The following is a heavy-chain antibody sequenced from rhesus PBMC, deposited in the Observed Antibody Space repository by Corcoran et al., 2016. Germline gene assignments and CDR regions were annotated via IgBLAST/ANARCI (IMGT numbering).Heavy chain of an antibody. Sequence: QVQLQESGPGLVKPSETLSLTCAVSGGSISDDYYWSWIRQPPGKGLEWIGYIYGRAGGTNYNPSLKNRVTISIATSKNRFSLKLSSVTAADTAVYYCARDNGLYVEYYFDYWGQGVLVTVSS. V-gene: IGHV4-106*01. CDR2: IYGRAGGT. CDR3: ARDNGLYVEYYFDY. CDR1: GGSISDDYY. D-gene: IGHD2-27*01. J-gene: IGHJ4*01.